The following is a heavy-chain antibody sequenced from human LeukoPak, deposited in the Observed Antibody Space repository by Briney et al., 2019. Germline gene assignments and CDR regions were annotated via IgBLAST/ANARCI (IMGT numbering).Heavy chain of an antibody. CDR3: VKDGGHTALDP. CDR1: GGSISSGGYY. J-gene: IGHJ5*02. V-gene: IGHV4-30-2*01. Sequence: SQTLSLTCTVSGGSISSGGYYWSWIRQPPGKGLEWIGYIYHSGSTYYNPSLKSRVTISVDRSKNQFSLKLSSVTAADTAVYYCVKDGGHTALDPWGQGTQVTVSS. CDR2: IYHSGST. D-gene: IGHD3-16*01.